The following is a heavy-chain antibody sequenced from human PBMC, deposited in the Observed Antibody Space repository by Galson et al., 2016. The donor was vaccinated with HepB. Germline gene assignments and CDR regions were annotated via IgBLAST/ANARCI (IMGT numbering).Heavy chain of an antibody. CDR1: GFTFSFYT. Sequence: SLRLSCAASGFTFSFYTMHWVRQAPGEGLEWVSSISSSGEHISYADSVKGRFTISRDNSKNTVSLLMSSLRADDTAIYYCAKVGFSDLDYWGQGTLVTVSS. J-gene: IGHJ4*02. CDR3: AKVGFSDLDY. D-gene: IGHD1-26*01. CDR2: ISSSGEHI. V-gene: IGHV3-23*01.